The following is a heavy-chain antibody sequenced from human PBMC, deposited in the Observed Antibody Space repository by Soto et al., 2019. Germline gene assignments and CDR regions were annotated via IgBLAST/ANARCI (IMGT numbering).Heavy chain of an antibody. CDR1: RGSISSGTNY. D-gene: IGHD5-18*01. CDR3: ARHQYSYDVFDI. V-gene: IGHV4-39*01. J-gene: IGHJ3*02. CDR2: IYYSGST. Sequence: SETLSLTCTVSRGSISSGTNYWAWIRQPPGKGLEWIANIYYSGSTFYTPSLKSRVTISLDTSKNQFSLKLRSVTAADTAVYYCARHQYSYDVFDIWGQGTMVTVSS.